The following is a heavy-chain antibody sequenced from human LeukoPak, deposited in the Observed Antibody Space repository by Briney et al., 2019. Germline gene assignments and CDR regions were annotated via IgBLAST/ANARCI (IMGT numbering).Heavy chain of an antibody. V-gene: IGHV4-59*08. J-gene: IGHJ4*02. CDR1: GASTSSRY. CDR2: IYNGRST. CDR3: AQTTGWPGFDF. D-gene: IGHD6-19*01. Sequence: PSDTLSLTCSASGASTSSRYWSWIRQSPGRTLEWIGHIYNGRSTKYHPSLTSRVTISVDTSKNQFSLRMTSVTAADTAIYYCAQTTGWPGFDFWGPGALVTVSS.